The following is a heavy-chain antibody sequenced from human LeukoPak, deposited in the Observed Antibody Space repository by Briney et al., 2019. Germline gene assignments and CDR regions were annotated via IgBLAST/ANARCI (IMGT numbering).Heavy chain of an antibody. V-gene: IGHV3-30*18. CDR3: ANFDGDSQAFHI. CDR1: GFTFTSYD. J-gene: IGHJ3*02. D-gene: IGHD3-9*01. Sequence: PGGSLRLSCAASGFTFTSYDMHWVRQAPGKGLQWVAAILYDGSKKYYADSVKGRFSVYRDNSDYTLYLQMNNLKTEDTALYSCANFDGDSQAFHIWGLGTMVTVSS. CDR2: ILYDGSKK.